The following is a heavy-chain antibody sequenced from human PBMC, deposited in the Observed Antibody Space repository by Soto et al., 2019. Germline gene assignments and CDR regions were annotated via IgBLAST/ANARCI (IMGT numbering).Heavy chain of an antibody. V-gene: IGHV4-38-2*02. D-gene: IGHD6-6*01. CDR2: IYYSGDT. CDR1: GYSISNGYH. J-gene: IGHJ4*02. CDR3: ARDTTIAARKPFDF. Sequence: TLSLTCAVSGYSISNGYHWGWIRQPPGKGLEWIGNIYYSGDTFYNPSLKSRVTISVDTSKNQFSLKMNSVTAADTAVYYCARDTTIAARKPFDFWGQGILVTVSS.